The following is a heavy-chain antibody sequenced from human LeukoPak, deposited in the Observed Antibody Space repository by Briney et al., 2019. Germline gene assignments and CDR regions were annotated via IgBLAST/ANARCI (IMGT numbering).Heavy chain of an antibody. D-gene: IGHD2-8*02. Sequence: GGSLRLSCVASGFTFSDYYMSWIRQAPGKGLEWVSYISSSGSTIYYADSVKGRFTISRDNAKNSLYLQMNSLRAEDTAVYYCARATGYSYYYMDVWGKGTTVTVSS. J-gene: IGHJ6*03. CDR3: ARATGYSYYYMDV. CDR2: ISSSGSTI. CDR1: GFTFSDYY. V-gene: IGHV3-11*01.